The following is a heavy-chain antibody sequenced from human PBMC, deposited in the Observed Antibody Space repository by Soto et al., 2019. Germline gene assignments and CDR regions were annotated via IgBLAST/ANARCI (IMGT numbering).Heavy chain of an antibody. J-gene: IGHJ6*02. D-gene: IGHD5-18*01. CDR2: IWYDGSNK. CDR1: GFTFSSYG. CDR3: ARGYSYGLYYYYYYGMDV. Sequence: QVQLVESGGGVVQPGRSLRLSCAASGFTFSSYGMHWVRQAPGKGLEWVAVIWYDGSNKYYADSVKGRFTISRDNSKNTLYLQMNSLRAEDTAVYYCARGYSYGLYYYYYYGMDVWGQGTTVTVSS. V-gene: IGHV3-33*01.